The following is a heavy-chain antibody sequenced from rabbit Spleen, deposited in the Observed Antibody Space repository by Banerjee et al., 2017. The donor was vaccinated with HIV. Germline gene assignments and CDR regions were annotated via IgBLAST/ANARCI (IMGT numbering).Heavy chain of an antibody. CDR1: RFDFSTYS. CDR2: IVPIFGVT. Sequence: QELVESGGGLVQPGGSLKLSCKASRFDFSTYSMSWVRQAPGKGLEWIGYIVPIFGVTYYANWVNGRFTISSHNAQNTLYLQLNSLTAADTATYFCVRDTWAFNLWGQGTLVTVS. CDR3: VRDTWAFNL. D-gene: IGHD3-1*01. J-gene: IGHJ4*01. V-gene: IGHV1S7*01.